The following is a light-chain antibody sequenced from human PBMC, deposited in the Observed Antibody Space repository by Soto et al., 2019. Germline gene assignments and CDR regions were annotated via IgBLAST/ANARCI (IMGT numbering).Light chain of an antibody. J-gene: IGLJ1*01. CDR1: SSDVGGYNY. CDR2: EVT. CDR3: ASSTSDSLYV. V-gene: IGLV2-14*01. Sequence: QSALTQPASVSGSPGQSITISCVGTSSDVGGYNYVSWYQQHPGKAPKLMIYEVTNRPSGVSYRFSGSKSGNTASLTISALLAEDEADYFCASSTSDSLYVFGTGTKLTVL.